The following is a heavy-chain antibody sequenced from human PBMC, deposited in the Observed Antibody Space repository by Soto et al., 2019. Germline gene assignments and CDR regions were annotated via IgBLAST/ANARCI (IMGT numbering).Heavy chain of an antibody. D-gene: IGHD5-12*01. J-gene: IGHJ4*02. CDR2: IYYSGST. V-gene: IGHV4-30-4*01. CDR1: GGSISSGDYY. Sequence: SETLSLTCTVSGGSISSGDYYWSWIRQPPGKGLEWIGYIYYSGSTYYNPSLKSRVTISVDTSKNQFSLKLSSVTAADTAVYYCARLNSGYDSRVDYWGQGTLVTVSS. CDR3: ARLNSGYDSRVDY.